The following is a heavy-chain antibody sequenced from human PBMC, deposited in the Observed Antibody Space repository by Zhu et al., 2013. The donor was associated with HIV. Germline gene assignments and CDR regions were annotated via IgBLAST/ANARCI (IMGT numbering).Heavy chain of an antibody. CDR1: GYTFTAYA. V-gene: IGHV1-3*04. J-gene: IGHJ4*02. D-gene: IGHD2-21*02. CDR3: ARDRAVTASWSFDY. Sequence: QVHLVQSGAEVGKPGASVMVSCKASGYTFTAYAIHWVRQAPGQSPKWMGRIHTVNGDTKYSQKFQGRLTITRDTSATTAYMELSSLKSEDRAVYYCARDRAVTASWSFDYWGQGTLVTVSS. CDR2: IHTVNGDT.